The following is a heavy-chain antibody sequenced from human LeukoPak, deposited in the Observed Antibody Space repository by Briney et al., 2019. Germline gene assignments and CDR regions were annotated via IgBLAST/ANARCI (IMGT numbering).Heavy chain of an antibody. D-gene: IGHD2-2*01. CDR3: ARADCSSSTCYLRRSWFDP. J-gene: IGHJ5*02. V-gene: IGHV3-21*01. CDR1: GFSFNYYD. Sequence: PGGSLKLSFASSGFSFNYYDMNWVRPAPGKGLEWVSSISPKSDFIYYSDSVRGRCASSRDNAENSLYQQMNSLRAEDTAVYYCARADCSSSTCYLRRSWFDPWGQGTLVTVSS. CDR2: ISPKSDFI.